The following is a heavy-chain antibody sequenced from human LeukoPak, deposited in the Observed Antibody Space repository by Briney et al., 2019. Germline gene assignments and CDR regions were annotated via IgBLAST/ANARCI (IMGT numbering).Heavy chain of an antibody. J-gene: IGHJ6*02. CDR2: ISETGDYI. D-gene: IGHD2-8*01. CDR3: AKWSERGYNYGMDV. Sequence: GGSPRLSCAASGFTFGTYSMSWIRLVPGRGLEWVSSISETGDYIYYAESVKGRFTISRDNTKNSLYLQMNSLRAEDTAVYYCAKWSERGYNYGMDVWGQGTTVTVSS. V-gene: IGHV3-21*04. CDR1: GFTFGTYS.